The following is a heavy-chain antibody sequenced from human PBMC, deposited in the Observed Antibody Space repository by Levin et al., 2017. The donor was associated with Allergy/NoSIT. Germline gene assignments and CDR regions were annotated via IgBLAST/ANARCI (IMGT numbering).Heavy chain of an antibody. Sequence: ASETLSLICTVSGGSISTGSYYWGWIRQPPGKGLEWIGNIYYSGNTYYNPSLQSRVTLSVDTSKNQFSLRLNSVTAADTAVYYCARLEHYGSGAFRYFDLWGRGTLVTVSS. CDR3: ARLEHYGSGAFRYFDL. D-gene: IGHD3-10*01. CDR2: IYYSGNT. V-gene: IGHV4-39*01. J-gene: IGHJ2*01. CDR1: GGSISTGSYY.